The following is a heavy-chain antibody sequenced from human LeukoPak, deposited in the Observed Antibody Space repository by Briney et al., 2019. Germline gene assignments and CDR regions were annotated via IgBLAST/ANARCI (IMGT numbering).Heavy chain of an antibody. V-gene: IGHV3-30*03. CDR1: GFTFNHYV. D-gene: IGHD3-10*01. CDR3: ARKSASGNYPLDY. J-gene: IGHJ4*02. Sequence: GGSLRLSCAASGFTFNHYVIHWVRQAPGKGLEWVAIISSHGNNKFYADSVKGRFTISRDNAKNTVFLQMSSLRAEDTALYYCARKSASGNYPLDYWGQGTLVTVSS. CDR2: ISSHGNNK.